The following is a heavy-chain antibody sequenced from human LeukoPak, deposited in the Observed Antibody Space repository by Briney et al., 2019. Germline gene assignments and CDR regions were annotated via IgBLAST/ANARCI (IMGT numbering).Heavy chain of an antibody. CDR3: ARAIAAAGTGY. Sequence: PGGSLRLSCAASGFTFSSYGVSWVRQAPGKGLEWVSSISSISSYIYYADSVKGRFTISRDNAKNSLYLQMNSLRAEDTAVYYCARAIAAAGTGYWGQGTLVTVSS. CDR1: GFTFSSYG. D-gene: IGHD6-13*01. J-gene: IGHJ4*02. V-gene: IGHV3-21*01. CDR2: ISSISSYI.